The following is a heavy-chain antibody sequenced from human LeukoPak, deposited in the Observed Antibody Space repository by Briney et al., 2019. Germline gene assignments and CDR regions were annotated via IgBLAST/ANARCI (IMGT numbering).Heavy chain of an antibody. CDR3: ARGYCGGDCYLGGFDY. D-gene: IGHD2-21*01. V-gene: IGHV1-18*01. Sequence: ASVKVSCKASGYTFTSYGISWVRQAPGQGLEWMGWISAYNGNTNYAQKLQGRVTMTTDISTSTAYMELRSLRSYDTAVYYCARGYCGGDCYLGGFDYWGQGTLVTVSS. J-gene: IGHJ4*02. CDR2: ISAYNGNT. CDR1: GYTFTSYG.